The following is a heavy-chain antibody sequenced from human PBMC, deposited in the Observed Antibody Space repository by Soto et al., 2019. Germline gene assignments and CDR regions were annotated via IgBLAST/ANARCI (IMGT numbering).Heavy chain of an antibody. CDR1: GFTFSSYG. J-gene: IGHJ4*02. CDR2: ISYDGSNK. V-gene: IGHV3-30*18. D-gene: IGHD1-26*01. Sequence: QVQLVESGGGVVQPGRSLRLSCAASGFTFSSYGMHWVRQAPGKGLEWVAVISYDGSNKYYADSVKVRCTISRANSKNTLYLQMNSMRAEDTAVYYCAKDLDSVSYYFDYWGQGTLVTVSS. CDR3: AKDLDSVSYYFDY.